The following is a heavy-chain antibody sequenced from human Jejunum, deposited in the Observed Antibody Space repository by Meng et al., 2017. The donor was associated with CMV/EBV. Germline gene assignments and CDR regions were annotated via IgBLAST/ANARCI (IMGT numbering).Heavy chain of an antibody. CDR2: IIDNGGNT. V-gene: IGHV3-74*01. D-gene: IGHD6-13*01. CDR1: GFAFSSSW. CDR3: TGHPPSSSWIDY. J-gene: IGHJ4*02. Sequence: CDCSGFAFSSSWMSWVRQDPGKGLVWVSRIIDNGGNTNCADSVRSRFTISRDNAKNMLYLQMNSLRAEDTAVYYCTGHPPSSSWIDYWGQGTLVTVSS.